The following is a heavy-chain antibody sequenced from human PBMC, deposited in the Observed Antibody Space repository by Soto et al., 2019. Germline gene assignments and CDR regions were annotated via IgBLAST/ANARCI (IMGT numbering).Heavy chain of an antibody. Sequence: QSGGSLRLSCAASGFTFRNFEMNWVRHVPGKGLEWISYISSSGSKRYYADSVKGRFIVSRDNTNDSLFLEMNSLRDEDTAVYYCARDSIAAPNWFDPWGQGTLVTVSS. V-gene: IGHV3-48*03. D-gene: IGHD6-6*01. J-gene: IGHJ5*02. CDR2: ISSSGSKR. CDR3: ARDSIAAPNWFDP. CDR1: GFTFRNFE.